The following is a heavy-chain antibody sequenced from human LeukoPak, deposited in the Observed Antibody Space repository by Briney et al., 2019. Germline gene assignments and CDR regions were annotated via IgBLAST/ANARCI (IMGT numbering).Heavy chain of an antibody. CDR3: ARVGRGYSGYDYPFDY. CDR2: ISAYNGNT. J-gene: IGHJ4*02. Sequence: VASVKVSCKASGYTFTNYGISWVRQAPGQGLEWMGWISAYNGNTNYAQKLQGRVTMTTDTFTSTAYMELRSLRSDDTAVYYCARVGRGYSGYDYPFDYWGQGTLVTVSS. V-gene: IGHV1-18*01. CDR1: GYTFTNYG. D-gene: IGHD5-12*01.